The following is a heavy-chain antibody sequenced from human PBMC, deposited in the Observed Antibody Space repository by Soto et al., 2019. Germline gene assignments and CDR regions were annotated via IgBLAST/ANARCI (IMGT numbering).Heavy chain of an antibody. CDR3: ARSGRLYGSGSYYQAH. CDR2: MNPNSGNT. D-gene: IGHD3-10*01. J-gene: IGHJ4*02. Sequence: ASVKVSCKASGYTFTSYDINWVRQATGQGLEWMGWMNPNSGNTGYAQKFQGRVTMTRDTSMSTVYMELSSLRSEDTAVYYCARSGRLYGSGSYYQAHWGQGTLVTVSS. CDR1: GYTFTSYD. V-gene: IGHV1-8*01.